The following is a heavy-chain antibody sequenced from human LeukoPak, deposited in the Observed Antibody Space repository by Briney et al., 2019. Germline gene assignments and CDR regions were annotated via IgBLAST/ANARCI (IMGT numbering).Heavy chain of an antibody. CDR3: ARDYGSGSYYPL. Sequence: SETLSLTCSVSGYYISNGYYWGWIRQPLGKGLEWIGSIYHSGSTYYNPSLKSRVTISVDTSKNQFPLKLSSVTAADTAVYYCARDYGSGSYYPLWGQGTLVTVSS. CDR2: IYHSGST. D-gene: IGHD3-10*01. CDR1: GYYISNGYY. V-gene: IGHV4-38-2*02. J-gene: IGHJ4*02.